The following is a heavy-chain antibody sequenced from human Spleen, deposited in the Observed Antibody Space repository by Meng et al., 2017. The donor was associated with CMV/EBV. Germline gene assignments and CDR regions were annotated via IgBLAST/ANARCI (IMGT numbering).Heavy chain of an antibody. CDR2: IKQDGSEK. Sequence: GESLKISCAASGFTFSSYWMSWVRQAPGKGLEWVANIKQDGSEKYYVDSVKGRFTISRDNAKNSLYLQMNSLRAEDTAVYYCARQGSSGWSSDYYGMDVWGQGTTVTVSS. D-gene: IGHD6-19*01. J-gene: IGHJ6*02. V-gene: IGHV3-7*01. CDR1: GFTFSSYW. CDR3: ARQGSSGWSSDYYGMDV.